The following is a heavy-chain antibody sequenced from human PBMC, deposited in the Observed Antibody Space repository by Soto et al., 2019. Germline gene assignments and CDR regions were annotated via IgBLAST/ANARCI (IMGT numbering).Heavy chain of an antibody. V-gene: IGHV4-39*01. CDR3: ARGGYRTVVSCAFH. D-gene: IGHD2-15*01. CDR1: GVTITSFGIN. J-gene: IGHJ4*02. Sequence: PSGSLSLACAASGVTITSFGINWAWQRQRKGQGREWVGSIYSGGSAYYHPSLKNRITMSADTSKNQFTLNLTNVTASDTAVYYCARGGYRTVVSCAFHWGKGTLVPVS. CDR2: IYSGGSA.